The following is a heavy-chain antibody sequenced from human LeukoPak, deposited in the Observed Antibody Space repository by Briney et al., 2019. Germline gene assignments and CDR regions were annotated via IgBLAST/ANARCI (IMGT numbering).Heavy chain of an antibody. J-gene: IGHJ3*02. CDR2: IYSGGST. CDR3: ARDGLSVYDGAFDI. V-gene: IGHV3-53*01. CDR1: GFTVSSNY. D-gene: IGHD5/OR15-5a*01. Sequence: GGSLRLSCAASGFTVSSNYMSWVRQAPGKGLEWVSVIYSGGSTYCADSVKGRFTISRDNSKNTLYLQMNSLRAEDTAVYYCARDGLSVYDGAFDIWGQGTMVTVSS.